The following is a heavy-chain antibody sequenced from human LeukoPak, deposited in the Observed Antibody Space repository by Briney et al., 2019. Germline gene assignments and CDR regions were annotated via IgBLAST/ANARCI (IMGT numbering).Heavy chain of an antibody. V-gene: IGHV3-23*01. Sequence: GGSLRLSCAASGFTFSSYAMSWVRQAPGKGLEWVSAISGSGGSTYYADSVKGRFTISRDNSKNTLYLQMNSLRAEDTAVYYCARDGIVSSSWVPSTPTGFDYWGQGTLVTVSS. CDR3: ARDGIVSSSWVPSTPTGFDY. CDR1: GFTFSSYA. D-gene: IGHD6-13*01. J-gene: IGHJ4*02. CDR2: ISGSGGST.